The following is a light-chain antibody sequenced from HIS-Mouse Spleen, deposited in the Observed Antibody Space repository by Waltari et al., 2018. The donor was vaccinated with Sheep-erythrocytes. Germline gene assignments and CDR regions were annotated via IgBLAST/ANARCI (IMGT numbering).Light chain of an antibody. V-gene: IGLV3-1*01. J-gene: IGLJ2*01. CDR2: QDS. CDR1: KLGDKY. CDR3: QAWDSSTVV. Sequence: SYELTQPPSVSVSPGQTASITCSGDKLGDKYACWYHQKPGQSPVLVIYQDSKRPSGIPERFSRSNSGNTATLTISGTPAMDEADYYCQAWDSSTVVFGGGTKLTVL.